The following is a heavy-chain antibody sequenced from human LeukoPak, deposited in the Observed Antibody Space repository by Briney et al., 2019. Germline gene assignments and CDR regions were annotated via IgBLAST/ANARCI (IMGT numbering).Heavy chain of an antibody. Sequence: GGSLRLSCAASGFTFNSHAINWVRQAPGKGLEWVSAVSTSGRTYYADSVKGRFTISRDNSKNMVHLQMNSLRAEDTAVYYCAKSPSYSSGPFDYWGQGTLVTVSS. D-gene: IGHD6-19*01. CDR3: AKSPSYSSGPFDY. V-gene: IGHV3-23*01. J-gene: IGHJ4*02. CDR2: VSTSGRT. CDR1: GFTFNSHA.